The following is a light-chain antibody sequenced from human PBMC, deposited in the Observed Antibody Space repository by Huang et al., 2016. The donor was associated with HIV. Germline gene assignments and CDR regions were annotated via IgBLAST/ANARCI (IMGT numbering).Light chain of an antibody. Sequence: AIQLTQSPSSLSASVGDRVTITCRASQGIGSVVAWYQQKPGKAPNLLISGASSLESGVPSRVSGSGSGTDFTLTISGLQPEDFATYFCQQFHNYPFTFGQGTKLEIK. J-gene: IGKJ2*01. CDR1: QGIGSV. CDR2: GAS. CDR3: QQFHNYPFT. V-gene: IGKV1D-13*01.